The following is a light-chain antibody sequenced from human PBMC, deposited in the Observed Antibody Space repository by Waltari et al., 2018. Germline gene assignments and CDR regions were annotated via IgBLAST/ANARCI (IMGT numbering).Light chain of an antibody. CDR2: GAS. V-gene: IGKV3-15*01. CDR3: QQYNNWPRRT. Sequence: EIVMTQSPATLSVSPGERATLSCRARQSVSSNLAWYQQKPGQAPRLLIYGASTRATGIPARFSGSGSGTEFTLTISSLQSEDFAVYYCQQYNNWPRRTFGGGTKVEIK. J-gene: IGKJ4*01. CDR1: QSVSSN.